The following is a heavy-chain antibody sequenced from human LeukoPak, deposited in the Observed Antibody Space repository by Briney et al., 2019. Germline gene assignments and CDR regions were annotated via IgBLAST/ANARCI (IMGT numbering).Heavy chain of an antibody. J-gene: IGHJ4*02. CDR3: ARAPRSTYDY. V-gene: IGHV4-34*01. CDR2: INHSGST. Sequence: SETLSLTCEVFGGSFSGYYWTWIRQPPGKGLEWIGEINHSGSTNYNPSLKSRVTISVDTSKNQFSLKLSSVTAADTAVYYCARAPRSTYDYSGQGTLVTVSS. CDR1: GGSFSGYY.